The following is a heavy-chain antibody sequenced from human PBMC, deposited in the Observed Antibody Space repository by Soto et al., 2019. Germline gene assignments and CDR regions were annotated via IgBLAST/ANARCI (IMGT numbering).Heavy chain of an antibody. D-gene: IGHD4-17*01. CDR2: ISWNSGSI. CDR1: GFTFDDNA. V-gene: IGHV3-9*01. Sequence: EVQLVESGGGLVQPGRSLRLSCAASGFTFDDNAMHWVRQAPGKGLEWVSGISWNSGSIGYADSVKGRFTISRDNAKNSLYLQMISLRAEDTALYYCAKDSVYGDYGGYFDYWGQGTLVTVSS. CDR3: AKDSVYGDYGGYFDY. J-gene: IGHJ4*02.